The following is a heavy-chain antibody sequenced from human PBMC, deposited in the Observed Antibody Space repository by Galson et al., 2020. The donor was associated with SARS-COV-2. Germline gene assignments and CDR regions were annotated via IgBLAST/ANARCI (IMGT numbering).Heavy chain of an antibody. CDR2: ISSSSSYI. Sequence: GESLKISCAASGFTFSRYSMNWVRQAPGKGLEWVSSISSSSSYIYYADSVKGRFTISRDNAKNSLYLQMNSLRAEDTAVYYCASWRGYDYWGQGSLFTVSS. D-gene: IGHD3-3*01. CDR3: ASWRGYDY. J-gene: IGHJ4*02. V-gene: IGHV3-21*01. CDR1: GFTFSRYS.